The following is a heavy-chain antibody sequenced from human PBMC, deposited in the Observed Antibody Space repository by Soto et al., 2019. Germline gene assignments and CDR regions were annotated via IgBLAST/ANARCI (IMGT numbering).Heavy chain of an antibody. Sequence: SGTLSLTCNVSGFAISRGYYWSWVRQPPGKGLEWIGSIYPSVSSYHNPSLESRLTLSIDTSKNQFTPKLASVTAADTALYYCAREKVGTTFFDNWGKGTQVTVSS. CDR2: IYPSVSS. J-gene: IGHJ4*02. CDR1: GFAISRGYY. V-gene: IGHV4-38-2*02. D-gene: IGHD1-1*01. CDR3: AREKVGTTFFDN.